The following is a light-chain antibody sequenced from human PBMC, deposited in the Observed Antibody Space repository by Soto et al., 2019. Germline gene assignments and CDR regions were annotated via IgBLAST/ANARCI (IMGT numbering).Light chain of an antibody. CDR1: QSVNIN. V-gene: IGKV3D-15*01. J-gene: IGKJ4*01. CDR2: GAS. Sequence: EIVMTQSPVTLSASPGERVTLSCRASQSVNINLAWYQQRPGQAPRVLIYGASNRASGIPDRLSGSGSGTDFNLTISSLEPDDFALYYCQQYKDWPPLTFGGGTRVEIK. CDR3: QQYKDWPPLT.